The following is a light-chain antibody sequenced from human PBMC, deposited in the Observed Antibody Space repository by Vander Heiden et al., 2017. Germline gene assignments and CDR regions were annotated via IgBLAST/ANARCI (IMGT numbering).Light chain of an antibody. CDR3: QQYNTYLWT. CDR1: QSIGSS. CDR2: KAS. J-gene: IGKJ1*01. V-gene: IGKV1-5*03. Sequence: DIQMTQSPSTLSASVGDRVTITCRASQSIGSSVAWYQQKPGKAPKLLIYKASNLESGVPSRFSGSGSGTEFTLTISSLQPDDPATYFCQQYNTYLWTFGQGTKVEFK.